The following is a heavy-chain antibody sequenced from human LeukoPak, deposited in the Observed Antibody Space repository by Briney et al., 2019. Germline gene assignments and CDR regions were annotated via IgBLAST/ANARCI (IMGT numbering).Heavy chain of an antibody. CDR3: ARGAGVGSYVPFDL. J-gene: IGHJ4*02. CDR1: GFTVSSNY. CDR2: VSSTGDHI. D-gene: IGHD3-10*01. V-gene: IGHV3-21*01. Sequence: GGSLRLSCAASGFTVSSNYMNWVRQAPGRGLEWVSSVSSTGDHIYYADSLQGRFTISRDNDKSSLFLQMDNLRVDDTAVYYCARGAGVGSYVPFDLWGLGTLVAVSS.